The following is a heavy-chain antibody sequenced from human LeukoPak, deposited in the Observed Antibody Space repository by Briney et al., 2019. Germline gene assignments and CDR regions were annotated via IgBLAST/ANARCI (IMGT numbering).Heavy chain of an antibody. CDR1: GFNFNSYW. V-gene: IGHV3-7*02. J-gene: IGHJ4*02. Sequence: GGSLRLSCAASGFNFNSYWMSWVRQAPGKGLECVANIKQDGSDIYFVDSVKGRFTISRDNAKNSLYLQMNSLRGEDTAVYYCAQAWRWLQLNYWGQGTLVTVSS. CDR3: AQAWRWLQLNY. D-gene: IGHD5-24*01. CDR2: IKQDGSDI.